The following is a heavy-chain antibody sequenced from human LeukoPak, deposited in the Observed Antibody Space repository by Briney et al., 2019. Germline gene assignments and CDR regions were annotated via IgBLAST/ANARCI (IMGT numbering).Heavy chain of an antibody. CDR2: IYSGGST. V-gene: IGHV3-66*01. D-gene: IGHD6-6*01. CDR3: ARVIAARHFDY. Sequence: PGGSLRLSCAASGFTVSNTYMSWVRQAPGKGLEWVSLIYSGGSTYYADSVKGRFTISRDNSMNTMFLQMNSLRAEDTAAYYCARVIAARHFDYWGQGTLVTVSS. CDR1: GFTVSNTY. J-gene: IGHJ4*02.